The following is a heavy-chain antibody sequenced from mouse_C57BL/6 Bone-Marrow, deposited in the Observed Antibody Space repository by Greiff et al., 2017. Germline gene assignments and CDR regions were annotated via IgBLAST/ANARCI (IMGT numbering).Heavy chain of an antibody. V-gene: IGHV1-26*01. CDR2: INPNNGGT. CDR1: GYTFTDYY. Sequence: EVQLQQSGPELVKPGASVKISCKASGYTFTDYYMNWVKQSHGKSLEWIGDINPNNGGTSYNQKFKGKATLTVDKSSSTAYMELRSLTSEDSAVYYCAREGDTTVVERDYYAMDYWGQGTSVTVSS. J-gene: IGHJ4*01. CDR3: AREGDTTVVERDYYAMDY. D-gene: IGHD1-1*01.